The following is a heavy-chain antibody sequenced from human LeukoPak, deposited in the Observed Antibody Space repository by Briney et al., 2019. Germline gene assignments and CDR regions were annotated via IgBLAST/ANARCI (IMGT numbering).Heavy chain of an antibody. V-gene: IGHV3-48*03. CDR3: TTLGYHLDS. CDR2: ISGSDTTT. Sequence: GGSLLLSCLASGFAFSAYEMNSVRQAPGRGLEWVSYISGSDTTTYYADSVRGRFTIFRDNAKNSLYLQMNSLRAEDTALYYCTTLGYHLDSWGQGTLVTVSS. J-gene: IGHJ4*02. CDR1: GFAFSAYE. D-gene: IGHD3-22*01.